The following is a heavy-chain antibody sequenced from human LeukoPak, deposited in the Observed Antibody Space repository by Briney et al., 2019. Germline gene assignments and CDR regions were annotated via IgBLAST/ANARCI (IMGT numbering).Heavy chain of an antibody. CDR2: IYHSGST. D-gene: IGHD3-10*01. J-gene: IGHJ4*02. V-gene: IGHV4-4*02. Sequence: PSGTLSLTCAVSGGSISSSNWWSWVRQPPGKGLEWIGEIYHSGSTNYNPSLKSRVTISVDKSKNQFSLKLSSVTAADTAVYYCARSDYGSGSSIDYWGQGTLVTVSS. CDR1: GGSISSSNW. CDR3: ARSDYGSGSSIDY.